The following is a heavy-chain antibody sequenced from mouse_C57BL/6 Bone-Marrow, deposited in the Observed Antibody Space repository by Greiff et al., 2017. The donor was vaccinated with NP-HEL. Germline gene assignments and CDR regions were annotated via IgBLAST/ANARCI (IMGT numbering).Heavy chain of an antibody. CDR1: GFTFSSYA. Sequence: DVKLVESGGGLVKPGGSLKLSCAASGFTFSSYAMSWVRQTPEKRLEWVATISDGGSYTYYPDNVKGRFTISRDNAKNNLYLQMSHLKSEDTAMYYCARGSYYYGSSLYAMDYWGQGTSVTVSS. V-gene: IGHV5-4*03. J-gene: IGHJ4*01. CDR2: ISDGGSYT. CDR3: ARGSYYYGSSLYAMDY. D-gene: IGHD1-1*01.